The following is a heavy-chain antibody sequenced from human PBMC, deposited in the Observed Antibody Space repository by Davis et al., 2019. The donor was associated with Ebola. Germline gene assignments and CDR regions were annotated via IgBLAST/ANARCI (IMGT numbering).Heavy chain of an antibody. CDR1: GGSVSSGGYY. V-gene: IGHV4-61*08. CDR2: INHSGST. D-gene: IGHD4-17*01. CDR3: ARDHPYGDYSYYYYYGMDF. Sequence: SETLSLTCSVSGGSVSSGGYYWNWIRQPPAKGLEWIGEINHSGSTNYNPSLKSRVTISVDRSKNQFTLEVNSLTAADTAVYYCARDHPYGDYSYYYYYGMDFWGKGTTVTVSS. J-gene: IGHJ6*04.